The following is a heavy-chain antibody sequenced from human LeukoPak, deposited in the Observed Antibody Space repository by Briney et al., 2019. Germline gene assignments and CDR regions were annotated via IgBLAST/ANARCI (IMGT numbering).Heavy chain of an antibody. CDR3: AREGGTTYYDFWSGYLYYFDY. V-gene: IGHV3-21*01. Sequence: GGSLRLSCAASGFTFSSYSMNWVRQAPGQGLEWVSSISSSSSYIYYANTVKGRFTISRDNAKNSLYLQMNSLKAEDTAVYYCAREGGTTYYDFWSGYLYYFDYWGQGTLVTVSS. CDR1: GFTFSSYS. D-gene: IGHD3-3*01. CDR2: ISSSSSYI. J-gene: IGHJ4*02.